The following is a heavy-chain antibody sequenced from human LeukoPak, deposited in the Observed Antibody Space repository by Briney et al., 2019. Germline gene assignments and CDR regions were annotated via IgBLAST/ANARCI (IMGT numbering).Heavy chain of an antibody. D-gene: IGHD2-21*02. CDR3: ARIRGDYGSYYFDY. CDR2: INPNSGGT. V-gene: IGHV1-2*02. Sequence: ASVKVSCKASGYTFTGYYMHWVRQAPGQGLEWMGWINPNSGGTNYAQKFQGRVTMTRDTSISTAYMELSRLRSDDTAVYYCARIRGDYGSYYFDYWGQGTLVTVSS. CDR1: GYTFTGYY. J-gene: IGHJ4*02.